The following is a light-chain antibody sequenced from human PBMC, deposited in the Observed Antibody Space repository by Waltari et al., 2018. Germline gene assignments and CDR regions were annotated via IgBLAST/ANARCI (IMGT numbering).Light chain of an antibody. CDR3: QQYNSRSS. Sequence: DIQMTQSPPTLSASVGDRATITCRASESINTWLAWYQQKPGRAPKLLIHEVSTLEDGVPSRFSGSGSETEFTLTISSLQPDDFATYYCQQYNSRSSFGQGTKLDIK. J-gene: IGKJ2*01. CDR1: ESINTW. V-gene: IGKV1-5*01. CDR2: EVS.